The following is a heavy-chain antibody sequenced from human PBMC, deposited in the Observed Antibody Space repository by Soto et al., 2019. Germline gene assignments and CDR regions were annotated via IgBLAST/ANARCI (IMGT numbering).Heavy chain of an antibody. CDR2: IFHDGTA. CDR1: GVSISSGNW. V-gene: IGHV4-4*02. J-gene: IGHJ4*02. D-gene: IGHD3-10*01. Sequence: SETLSLTCAVSGVSISSGNWWTWVRQSPQRGLEYIGEIFHDGTANYYPSFERRVAISVDTSKNQFSLKLTSVTAADTAIYFCARLVCDTRLNYMYFGFWGQGTLVTVSS. CDR3: ARLVCDTRLNYMYFGF.